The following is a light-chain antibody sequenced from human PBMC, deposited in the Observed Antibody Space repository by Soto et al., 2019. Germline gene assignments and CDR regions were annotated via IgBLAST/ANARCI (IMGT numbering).Light chain of an antibody. J-gene: IGKJ2*01. CDR2: GTS. V-gene: IGKV3-20*01. CDR1: QSISSSY. CDR3: HQYDSAPRT. Sequence: EIVLTQSPGTLSLSPGERATLSCRASQSISSSYFAWYQHKPGQVPRLLIYGTSSRATGIPDRFSGSGSGTDFPLTISRLEPEDFAVYYCHQYDSAPRTFGQGTKLEIK.